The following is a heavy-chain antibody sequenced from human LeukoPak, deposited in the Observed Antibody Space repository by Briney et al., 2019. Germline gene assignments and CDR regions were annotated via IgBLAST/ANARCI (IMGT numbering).Heavy chain of an antibody. J-gene: IGHJ4*02. V-gene: IGHV4-59*12. D-gene: IGHD1-26*01. CDR2: VHNSGST. Sequence: SETLSLTCTVSGGSFSNYFRGWIRQPPGRGLEWIGYVHNSGSTTYNPSLKSRGTIVLDTSRNQFSLKLSSVTAADTAVYYCASHRGSGSYFDYWGQGTLVTVSS. CDR1: GGSFSNYF. CDR3: ASHRGSGSYFDY.